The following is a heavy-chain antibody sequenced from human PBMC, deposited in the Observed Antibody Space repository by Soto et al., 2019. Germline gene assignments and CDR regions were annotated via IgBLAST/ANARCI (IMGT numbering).Heavy chain of an antibody. CDR3: ARESGGATATLDYYYFYMDV. Sequence: QVQLVQSGAELRKPGASVTVSCRSSGDSFNDYYIHWVRQAPGQGFEWMGWINPNAGVTKYAQKFQGWVSMTRDTSIRTVYMQLSRLRSDDTAVYYCARESGGATATLDYYYFYMDVWGTGTTVTVSS. V-gene: IGHV1-2*04. CDR1: GDSFNDYY. J-gene: IGHJ6*03. CDR2: INPNAGVT. D-gene: IGHD5-12*01.